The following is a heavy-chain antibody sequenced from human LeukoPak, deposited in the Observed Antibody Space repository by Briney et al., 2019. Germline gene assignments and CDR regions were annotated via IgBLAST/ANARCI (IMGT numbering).Heavy chain of an antibody. D-gene: IGHD5-18*01. CDR2: INYWGHT. CDR1: GGSISGSNYH. J-gene: IGHJ4*02. Sequence: SETLSLTCTVSGGSISGSNYHWGWIRQPPGKGLEWIGSINYWGHTYYNPSLESRVTISVDASKNQFSLKVSSVTAADTALYYCAPTYSYTGGGYDYWGQGTLVTVSS. V-gene: IGHV4-39*01. CDR3: APTYSYTGGGYDY.